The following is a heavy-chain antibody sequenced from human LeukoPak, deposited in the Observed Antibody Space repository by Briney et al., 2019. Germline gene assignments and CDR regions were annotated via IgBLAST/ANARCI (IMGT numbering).Heavy chain of an antibody. CDR3: ARGHIGMDV. CDR2: IKQDGSEK. J-gene: IGHJ6*04. D-gene: IGHD5-12*01. CDR1: GFTFSSWW. V-gene: IGHV3-7*03. Sequence: GGSLRLSCVASGFTFSSWWMTWVRQAPGKGLEWVANIKQDGSEKNYVDSVKGRFTISRDNAKNSLDLQMNRLRAEDTAVYYCARGHIGMDVWGKGTTVTVSS.